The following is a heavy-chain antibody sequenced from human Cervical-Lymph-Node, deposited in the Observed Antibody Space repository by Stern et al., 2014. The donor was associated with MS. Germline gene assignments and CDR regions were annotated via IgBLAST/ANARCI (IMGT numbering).Heavy chain of an antibody. J-gene: IGHJ4*02. D-gene: IGHD3-22*01. CDR1: RYTLTELS. Sequence: QMQLVQSGAEVKKPGASVKVSCKGSRYTLTELSVHWVRQAPGKGLEWMGGFDPEDIKTVYAQRFQGRITMTADASTDTAYMELSSLTSEDTAVYYCAAAPLAYYYDTTAYYSSYWGQGTLVTVSS. CDR3: AAAPLAYYYDTTAYYSSY. V-gene: IGHV1-24*01. CDR2: FDPEDIKT.